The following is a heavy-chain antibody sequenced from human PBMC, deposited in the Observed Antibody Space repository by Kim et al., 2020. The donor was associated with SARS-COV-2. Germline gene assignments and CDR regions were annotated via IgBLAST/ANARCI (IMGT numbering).Heavy chain of an antibody. CDR2: ISGSGGST. CDR1: GFTFSSYA. CDR3: AYPISAAARGNEFDP. J-gene: IGHJ5*02. V-gene: IGHV3-23*01. D-gene: IGHD6-13*01. Sequence: GGSLRLSCAASGFTFSSYAMSWVRQAPGKGLEWVSAISGSGGSTYYADSVKGRFTISRDNSKNTLYLQMNSLRAEDTAVYYCAYPISAAARGNEFDPWGQGTLVTVSS.